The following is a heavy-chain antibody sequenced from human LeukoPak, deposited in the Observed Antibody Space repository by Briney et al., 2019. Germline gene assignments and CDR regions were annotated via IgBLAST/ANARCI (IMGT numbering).Heavy chain of an antibody. CDR3: ARVATKAYYYGMDV. V-gene: IGHV1-69*13. J-gene: IGHJ6*04. Sequence: SVKVSCKASGGTLSSYAISWVRQAPGQGLEWMGGIIPIFGTANYAQKFQGRVTITADESTSTAYMELSSLRPEDTAVYYCARVATKAYYYGMDVWGKGTTVTVSS. CDR2: IIPIFGTA. CDR1: GGTLSSYA. D-gene: IGHD5-12*01.